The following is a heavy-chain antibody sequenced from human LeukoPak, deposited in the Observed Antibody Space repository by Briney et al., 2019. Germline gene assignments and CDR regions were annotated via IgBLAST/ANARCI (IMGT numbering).Heavy chain of an antibody. CDR1: GGSITRDH. Sequence: PSEALSLTCSGSGGSITRDHWSWIRQPPWKGRDWIGYSSYSGSTKYKPSLKSRATLSVEMSTNQFSLRLNSVTAADTAVYFCARDTSVFYGLPNSGQGTLVIVSS. CDR2: SSYSGST. J-gene: IGHJ1*01. CDR3: ARDTSVFYGLPN. D-gene: IGHD3-10*01. V-gene: IGHV4-59*01.